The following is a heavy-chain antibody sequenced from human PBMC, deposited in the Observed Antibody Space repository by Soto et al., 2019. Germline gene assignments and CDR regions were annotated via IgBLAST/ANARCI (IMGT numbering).Heavy chain of an antibody. D-gene: IGHD4-17*01. CDR2: ISGRGVDT. Sequence: GGYLRLSCAASGFSFSSLAMSWVRRAPGEGLEWVSSISGRGVDTLYADSVKGRFTISRDNSRNTLYLQVNSLRAEDTAVYYCAQAQTHVTIFAHWGQGSLVTV. CDR3: AQAQTHVTIFAH. CDR1: GFSFSSLA. V-gene: IGHV3-23*01. J-gene: IGHJ1*01.